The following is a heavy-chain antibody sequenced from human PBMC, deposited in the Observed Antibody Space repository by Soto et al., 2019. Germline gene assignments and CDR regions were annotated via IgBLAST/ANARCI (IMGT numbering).Heavy chain of an antibody. CDR2: ISGSGGST. Sequence: GGSLRLSCAASGITFRNYAMSWVRQAPGKGLEWVSTISGSGGSTYYADSVKGRFTISRDNSKNTLYLQMNSLRAEDTAVYYCAKDPEWELPKYYFDYWGQGTLVTVSS. D-gene: IGHD1-26*01. J-gene: IGHJ4*02. CDR3: AKDPEWELPKYYFDY. CDR1: GITFRNYA. V-gene: IGHV3-23*01.